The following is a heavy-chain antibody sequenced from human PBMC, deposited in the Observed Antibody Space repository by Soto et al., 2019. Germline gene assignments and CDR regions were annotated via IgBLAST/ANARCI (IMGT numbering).Heavy chain of an antibody. V-gene: IGHV1-69*13. CDR3: ASPRDDFWSGYYRDYYGMDV. CDR2: IIPIFGTA. CDR1: GGTFSSYA. D-gene: IGHD3-3*01. J-gene: IGHJ6*02. Sequence: GASVKVSCKASGGTFSSYAISWVRQAPGQGLEWMGGIIPIFGTANYAQKFQGRVTITADESTSTAYMELSSLRSEDTAVYYCASPRDDFWSGYYRDYYGMDVWGQGTTVTVSS.